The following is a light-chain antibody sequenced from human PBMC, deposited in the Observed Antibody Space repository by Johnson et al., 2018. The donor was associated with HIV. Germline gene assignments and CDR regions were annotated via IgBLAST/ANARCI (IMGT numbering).Light chain of an antibody. CDR2: DNN. Sequence: QSVLTQPPSVSAAPGQKVTISCSGSSSNIGKNYVSWYQSLPGTAPKLLIYDNNRRPSGVPDRFSGSKSGTSATLGITGLQTGDEADYFCGTWDNSLRTSFLGTGTKVTLL. V-gene: IGLV1-51*01. CDR1: SSNIGKNY. CDR3: GTWDNSLRTSF. J-gene: IGLJ1*01.